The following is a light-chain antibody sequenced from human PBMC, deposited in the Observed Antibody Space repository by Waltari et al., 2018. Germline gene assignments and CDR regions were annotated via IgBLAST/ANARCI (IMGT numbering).Light chain of an antibody. CDR1: QCISSW. J-gene: IGKJ2*03. Sequence: DIQMTQSPSYLSASVGYKVTITCQASQCISSWLAWYQQKPGKAPKPLIYKASSLESGIPSRFSGSGSGTDFTLTISSLQPEDFATYYCQQYNSAPYSFGQGTKVEIK. CDR2: KAS. V-gene: IGKV1-5*01. CDR3: QQYNSAPYS.